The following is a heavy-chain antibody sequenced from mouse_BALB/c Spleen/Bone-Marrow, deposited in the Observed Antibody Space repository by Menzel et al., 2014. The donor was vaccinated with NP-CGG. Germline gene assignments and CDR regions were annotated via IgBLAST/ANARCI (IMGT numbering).Heavy chain of an antibody. CDR2: INPGSGGA. D-gene: IGHD3-2*01. J-gene: IGHJ2*01. CDR1: GYAFTNYL. Sequence: QVQLKESGAELVRPGTSVKVSCKASGYAFTNYLIEWVRQRPGQGLEWIGVINPGSGGANYNEKFKGKATLTADKSSSTAYMQLSSLTSDDSAVYFCAREWTARAVDYWGQGTTPTVSS. V-gene: IGHV1-54*01. CDR3: AREWTARAVDY.